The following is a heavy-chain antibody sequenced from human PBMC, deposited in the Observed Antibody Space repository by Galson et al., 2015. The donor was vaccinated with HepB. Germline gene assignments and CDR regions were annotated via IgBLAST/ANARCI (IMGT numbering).Heavy chain of an antibody. CDR1: GFTFSSYG. D-gene: IGHD2-8*01. CDR2: ISYDGSNK. CDR3: AKDGVDIVLMVPRSGYYYYMDV. J-gene: IGHJ6*03. V-gene: IGHV3-30*18. Sequence: LRLSCAASGFTFSSYGMHWVRQAPGKGLEWVAVISYDGSNKYYADSVKGRFTISRDNSKNTLYLQMNSLRAEDTAVYYCAKDGVDIVLMVPRSGYYYYMDVWGKGTTVTVSS.